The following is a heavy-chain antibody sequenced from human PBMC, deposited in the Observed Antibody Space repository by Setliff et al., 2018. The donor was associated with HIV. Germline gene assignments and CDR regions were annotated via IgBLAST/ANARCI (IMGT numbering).Heavy chain of an antibody. Sequence: ASVKVSCKASGYTFTSYAMHWVRQAPGQRLEWMGWINSVNGNTKYSQKFQGRVTITRDTSASTAYMELSSLRSEDTAVYYCARGATITYYFDYWGQGTLVTVSS. CDR1: GYTFTSYA. J-gene: IGHJ4*02. CDR2: INSVNGNT. V-gene: IGHV1-3*01. D-gene: IGHD5-12*01. CDR3: ARGATITYYFDY.